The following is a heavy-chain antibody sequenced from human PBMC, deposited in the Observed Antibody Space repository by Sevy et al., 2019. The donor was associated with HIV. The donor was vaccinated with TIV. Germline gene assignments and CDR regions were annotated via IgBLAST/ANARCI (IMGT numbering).Heavy chain of an antibody. CDR3: ATPLHSGWYEGTGGYFDL. CDR2: LYSTGAT. D-gene: IGHD6-19*01. CDR1: GGSISSSSYY. Sequence: SETLSLTCTISGGSISSSSYYWGWSRHPPGKGLEWMGSLYSTGATSYNPYLESRVTVSADTSRNRFYLKLDSVSAADTAVYYCATPLHSGWYEGTGGYFDLWGRGTLVTVSS. V-gene: IGHV4-39*01. J-gene: IGHJ2*01.